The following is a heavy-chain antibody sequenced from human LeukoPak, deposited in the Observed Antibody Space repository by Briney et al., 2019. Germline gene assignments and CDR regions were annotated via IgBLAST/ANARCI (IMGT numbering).Heavy chain of an antibody. Sequence: GGSLRLSCAASGFIFSSYSMSWVRQAPGKGLEWVSHISSDGNTEYYVDAPRGRFTMSRDNAKNSLFLQINSLRAEDTAVYYCARDTLNGPFVISLDYWGQGALVTVSS. CDR3: ARDTLNGPFVISLDY. CDR2: ISSDGNTE. V-gene: IGHV3-48*04. CDR1: GFIFSSYS. J-gene: IGHJ4*02. D-gene: IGHD3-9*01.